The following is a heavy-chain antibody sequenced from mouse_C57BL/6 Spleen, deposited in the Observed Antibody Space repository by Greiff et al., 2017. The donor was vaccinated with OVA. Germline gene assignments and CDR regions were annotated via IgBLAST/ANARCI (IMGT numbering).Heavy chain of an antibody. CDR1: GYTFTDYY. V-gene: IGHV1-26*01. CDR2: INPNNGGT. D-gene: IGHD1-1*01. J-gene: IGHJ3*01. Sequence: EVQLQQSGPELVKPGASVKISCKASGYTFTDYYMNWVKQSHGKSLEWIGDINPNNGGTSYNQKFKGKATLTVDKSSSTAYMELRSLTSEDSAVYYCASPPITTVKGGAWFAYWGQGTLVTVSA. CDR3: ASPPITTVKGGAWFAY.